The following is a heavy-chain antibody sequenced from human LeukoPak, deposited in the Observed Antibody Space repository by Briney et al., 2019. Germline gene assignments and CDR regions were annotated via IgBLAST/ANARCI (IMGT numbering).Heavy chain of an antibody. CDR3: ARDSPDYGGNPWFDY. CDR1: GFIVTNKF. D-gene: IGHD4-23*01. CDR2: ITSSYI. V-gene: IGHV3-21*01. J-gene: IGHJ4*02. Sequence: GGSLGLSCAASGFIVTNKFMNWVRQAPGKGLEWVSSITSSYIYYTDSVKGRFTISRDNAKNSLYLQMNSLRAEDTAVYYCARDSPDYGGNPWFDYWGQGTLVTVSS.